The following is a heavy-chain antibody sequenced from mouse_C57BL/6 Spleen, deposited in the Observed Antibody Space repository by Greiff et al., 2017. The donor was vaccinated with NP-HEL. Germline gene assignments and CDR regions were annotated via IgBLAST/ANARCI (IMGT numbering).Heavy chain of an antibody. V-gene: IGHV3-6*01. CDR1: GYSITSGYY. Sequence: EVKLMESGPGLVKPSQSLSLPCSVTGYSITSGYYWNWIRQFPGNKLEWMGYISYDGSNNYNPSLKNRISITRDTSKNQFFLKLNSVTTEDTATYYCALGAEASSGDYWGQGTTLTVSS. D-gene: IGHD1-1*01. J-gene: IGHJ2*01. CDR3: ALGAEASSGDY. CDR2: ISYDGSN.